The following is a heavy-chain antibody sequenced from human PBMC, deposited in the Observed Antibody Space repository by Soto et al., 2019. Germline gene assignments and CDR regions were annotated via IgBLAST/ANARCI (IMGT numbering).Heavy chain of an antibody. CDR1: GFTFSTSA. Sequence: QVQLVESGGGVVQPGRSLRLSCAACGFTFSTSAMHSVRQAPGKGLEWVSVISYDGSNKYYADSVKGRFTISRDNSKNTLYLQMNSLRTEDTAVYYCAREMGTKLGTDYWGQGTLVTVSS. CDR3: AREMGTKLGTDY. D-gene: IGHD7-27*01. CDR2: ISYDGSNK. J-gene: IGHJ4*02. V-gene: IGHV3-30*04.